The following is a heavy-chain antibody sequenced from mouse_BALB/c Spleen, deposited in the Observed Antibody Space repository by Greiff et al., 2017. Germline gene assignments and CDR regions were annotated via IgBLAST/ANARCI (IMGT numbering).Heavy chain of an antibody. J-gene: IGHJ3*01. Sequence: EVQLVESGPGLVKPSQSLSLTCTVSGYSFTSDYVWNWIRQFPGNKLEWMGYISYSGSTSYNPSLKSRISITRDTSKNQFFLQLNSVTTEDTATYDCARRPFYDGYDWFAYWGQGTLVTVSA. CDR3: ARRPFYDGYDWFAY. D-gene: IGHD2-2*01. CDR2: ISYSGST. V-gene: IGHV3-2*02. CDR1: GYSFTSDYV.